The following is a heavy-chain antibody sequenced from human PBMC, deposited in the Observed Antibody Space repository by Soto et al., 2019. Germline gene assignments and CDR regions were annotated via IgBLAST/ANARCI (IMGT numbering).Heavy chain of an antibody. CDR2: IYYSGST. CDR3: VRDQRGGTFDY. Sequence: QVQLQESGPGLVKPSETLSLTCTVSGGSISSYYWSWIRQPPGKGLEWIGYIYYSGSTNYNPSLKSRVTISVDTSKNQFSLKLSSVTAADTAVYYCVRDQRGGTFDYWGQGTLVTVSS. CDR1: GGSISSYY. J-gene: IGHJ4*02. D-gene: IGHD1-26*01. V-gene: IGHV4-59*01.